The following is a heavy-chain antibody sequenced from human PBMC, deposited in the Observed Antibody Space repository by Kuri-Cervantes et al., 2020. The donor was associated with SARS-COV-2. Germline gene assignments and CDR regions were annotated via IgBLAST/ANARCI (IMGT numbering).Heavy chain of an antibody. D-gene: IGHD3-10*01. CDR1: GYTFTGYY. Sequence: ASVKVSCKASGYTFTGYYMHWVRQAPGQGLEWMGWINPNSGGTNYAQKFQGWVTMTRVTSISTAYMELSRLRSDDTAVYYCARASVRGIIITYHSYGMDVWGQGTTVTVSS. CDR2: INPNSGGT. CDR3: ARASVRGIIITYHSYGMDV. V-gene: IGHV1-2*04. J-gene: IGHJ6*02.